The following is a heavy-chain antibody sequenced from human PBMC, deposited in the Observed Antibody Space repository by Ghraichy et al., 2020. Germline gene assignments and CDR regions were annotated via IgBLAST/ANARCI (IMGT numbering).Heavy chain of an antibody. CDR1: GFTFSSYV. D-gene: IGHD4-17*01. Sequence: GESLNISCAASGFTFSSYVMNWVRQAPGGGLEWVSGISGGGGRTSYADSVKGRFTISRDNSKNTLYLQMNSPRAEDTAVYYCARDLWKRDYGAGGPFDYWAPGTLVTVSS. CDR3: ARDLWKRDYGAGGPFDY. V-gene: IGHV3-23*01. CDR2: ISGGGGRT. J-gene: IGHJ4*02.